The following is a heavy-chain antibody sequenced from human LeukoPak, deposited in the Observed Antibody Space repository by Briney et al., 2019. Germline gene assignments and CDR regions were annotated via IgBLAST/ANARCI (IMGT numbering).Heavy chain of an antibody. CDR2: IKSKTDGGTT. CDR1: GFTFSDYY. Sequence: GGSLRLSCAASGFTFSDYYMSWIRQAPGKGLEWVGRIKSKTDGGTTDYAAPVKGRFTISRDDSKNTLYLQMNSLKTEDTAVYYCTTGLLTDFDYWGQGTLVTVSS. D-gene: IGHD3-16*01. J-gene: IGHJ4*02. V-gene: IGHV3-15*01. CDR3: TTGLLTDFDY.